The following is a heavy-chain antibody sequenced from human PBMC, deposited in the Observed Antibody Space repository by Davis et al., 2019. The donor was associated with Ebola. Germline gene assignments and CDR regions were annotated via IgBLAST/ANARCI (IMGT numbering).Heavy chain of an antibody. J-gene: IGHJ4*02. CDR2: ISWNGGSK. CDR3: ARVNVVAAGSFDF. CDR1: GFTFDDYG. D-gene: IGHD6-13*01. Sequence: SLKISCVASGFTFDDYGMHLVRQTPGKGLEWVSGISWNGGSKDYADSVKGRFTISRDNAKNSLYLQMNSLTPEDTAFYYCARVNVVAAGSFDFWGQGTRVTVSA. V-gene: IGHV3-9*01.